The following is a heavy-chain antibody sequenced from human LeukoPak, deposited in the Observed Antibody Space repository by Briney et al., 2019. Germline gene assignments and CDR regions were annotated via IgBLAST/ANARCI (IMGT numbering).Heavy chain of an antibody. D-gene: IGHD3-9*01. J-gene: IGHJ6*03. Sequence: GGSLRLSCAASGFTFSSYSMDWVRQAPGKGLEWVSSISSTSSYIYYADSVKGRFTISRDNAKNSLYLQMNRLRAEDTAVYYCARVKYYDILTGYYNGLGYYYYYMDVWGKGTTVTVSS. CDR2: ISSTSSYI. CDR3: ARVKYYDILTGYYNGLGYYYYYMDV. CDR1: GFTFSSYS. V-gene: IGHV3-21*01.